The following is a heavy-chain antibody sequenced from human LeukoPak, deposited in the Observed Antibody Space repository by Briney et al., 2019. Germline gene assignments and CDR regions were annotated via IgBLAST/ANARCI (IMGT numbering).Heavy chain of an antibody. V-gene: IGHV4-59*01. D-gene: IGHD6-13*01. Sequence: SETLPLTCTVSGGSISSYYWSWIRQPPGKGLEWIGYIYYSGSTNYNPSLKSRVTISADTSKNQFSLKLSSVTAADTAVYYCARVLAAADAFDIWGQGTMVTVSS. CDR1: GGSISSYY. CDR3: ARVLAAADAFDI. CDR2: IYYSGST. J-gene: IGHJ3*02.